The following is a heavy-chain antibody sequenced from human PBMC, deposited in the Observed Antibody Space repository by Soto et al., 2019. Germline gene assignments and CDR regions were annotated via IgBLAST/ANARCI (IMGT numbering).Heavy chain of an antibody. V-gene: IGHV4-59*01. J-gene: IGHJ6*02. CDR3: ARAYCYGMAA. CDR2: IYYSGST. Sequence: QVQLQESGPGLVKPSETLSLTCTVSGGSISSYYWSWIRQPPGKGLEWIGYIYYSGSTNYNPSLKSRVTISVDTSKNQFSLKLSSVTAADAAVSDCARAYCYGMAAWGQGTTVTVSS. CDR1: GGSISSYY.